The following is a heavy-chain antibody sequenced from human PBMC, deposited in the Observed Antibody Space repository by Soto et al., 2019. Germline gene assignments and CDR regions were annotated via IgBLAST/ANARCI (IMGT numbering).Heavy chain of an antibody. J-gene: IGHJ6*02. CDR1: GDSISTNSYS. CDR3: ARVSGIYYYGMDV. D-gene: IGHD3-10*01. Sequence: PSETLSLTCTVSGDSISTNSYSWGWIRQPPGQGLEWIGPFYYSGSTHYNPSLKSRLTVSVDTSKNQFSLKVSSVTAADTAVYYCARVSGIYYYGMDVWGQGTTVTVSS. CDR2: FYYSGST. V-gene: IGHV4-39*01.